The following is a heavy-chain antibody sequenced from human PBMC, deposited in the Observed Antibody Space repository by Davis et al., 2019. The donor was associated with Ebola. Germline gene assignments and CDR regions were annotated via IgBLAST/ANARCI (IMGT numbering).Heavy chain of an antibody. Sequence: MPSETLSLTCTVSGGHISGYYWSWIRQPPGKGLEWIGNLYHGGGTNYSPSLKSRLTISVDTSKNQFSLELSSVTAADTAVYYCASLVGYDSSGCVWGKGTTVTVSS. J-gene: IGHJ6*04. CDR1: GGHISGYY. V-gene: IGHV4-59*08. D-gene: IGHD3-22*01. CDR2: LYHGGGT. CDR3: ASLVGYDSSGCV.